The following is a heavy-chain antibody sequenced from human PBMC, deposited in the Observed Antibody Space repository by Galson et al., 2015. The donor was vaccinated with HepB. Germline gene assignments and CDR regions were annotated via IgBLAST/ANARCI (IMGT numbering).Heavy chain of an antibody. D-gene: IGHD3-9*01. CDR3: ARDLFGHYDILTGYYRDYYGMDV. V-gene: IGHV3-21*01. J-gene: IGHJ6*02. CDR1: GFTFSSYS. CDR2: ISSSSSYI. Sequence: SLRLSCAASGFTFSSYSMNWVRQAPGKGLEWVSSISSSSSYIYYADSVKGRFTISRDNAKNSLYLQMNSLRAEDTAVYYCARDLFGHYDILTGYYRDYYGMDVWGQGTTVTVSS.